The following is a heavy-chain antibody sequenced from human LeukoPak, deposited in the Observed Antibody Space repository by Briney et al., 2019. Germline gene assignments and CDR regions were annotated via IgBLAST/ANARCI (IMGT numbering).Heavy chain of an antibody. CDR2: INPTGVRT. Sequence: GGSLRLSCAASTLNFSDYGMDWVRQAPGRGLEWVSTINPTGVRTYYADSVRGRFTISRDNSKNTVFLQINSLRVEDTAIYHCARDQPHAASWFDPWGQGTLVTVSS. V-gene: IGHV3-23*01. J-gene: IGHJ5*02. CDR1: TLNFSDYG. CDR3: ARDQPHAASWFDP. D-gene: IGHD2-2*01.